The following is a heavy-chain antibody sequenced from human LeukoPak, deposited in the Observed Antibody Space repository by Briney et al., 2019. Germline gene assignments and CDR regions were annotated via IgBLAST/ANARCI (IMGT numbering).Heavy chain of an antibody. CDR2: IFNTGNT. J-gene: IGHJ4*02. Sequence: PSETLSLTCSVSGGPINSHYWSWIRQPPGKRLEWIGYIFNTGNTNYNPSLASRVTISVDTSKNQFSLKLSSVTAADTAVYYCARFNNWNDEGGYWGQGTLVTVSS. D-gene: IGHD1-1*01. V-gene: IGHV4-4*08. CDR3: ARFNNWNDEGGY. CDR1: GGPINSHY.